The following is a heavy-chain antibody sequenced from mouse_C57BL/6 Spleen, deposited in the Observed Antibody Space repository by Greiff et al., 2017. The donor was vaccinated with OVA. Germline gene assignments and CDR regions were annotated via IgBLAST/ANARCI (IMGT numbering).Heavy chain of an antibody. J-gene: IGHJ2*01. CDR3: ARKNYDVFDY. V-gene: IGHV1-80*01. Sequence: VKLQESGAELVKPGASVKISCKASGYAFSSYWMNWVKQRPGKGLEWIGQIYPGDGDTNYNGKFKGKATLTADKSSSTAYMQLSSLTSEDSAVYFCARKNYDVFDYWGQGTTLTVSS. CDR2: IYPGDGDT. D-gene: IGHD2-4*01. CDR1: GYAFSSYW.